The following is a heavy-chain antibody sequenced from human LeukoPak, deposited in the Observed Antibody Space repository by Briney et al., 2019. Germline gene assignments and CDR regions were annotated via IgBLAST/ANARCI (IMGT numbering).Heavy chain of an antibody. CDR2: ISSSGSTI. D-gene: IGHD4-17*01. J-gene: IGHJ4*02. CDR3: ARGYYGDYAPVDY. CDR1: GFTFSDYY. Sequence: AGSLRLSCAASGFTFSDYYMSWIRQAPGKGLEWVSDISSSGSTIYYADPVKGRFTISRENAKNSLYLKMNSLRAEDTAVYYCARGYYGDYAPVDYWGQGPLVTVSS. V-gene: IGHV3-11*01.